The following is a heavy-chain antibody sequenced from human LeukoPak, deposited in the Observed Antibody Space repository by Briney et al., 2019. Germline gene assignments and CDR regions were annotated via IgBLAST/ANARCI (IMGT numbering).Heavy chain of an antibody. CDR2: IYSGGST. CDR3: ARKGSSSLDAFDI. Sequence: GGSLRLSCAASGFTVSSNYMSWVRQAPGKGLEWVSVIYSGGSTYYADSVKGRFTISRDNSKNTLYLQMNSLRAEDTAVYYCARKGSSSLDAFDIWGQGTMVTVSS. D-gene: IGHD6-6*01. V-gene: IGHV3-53*01. CDR1: GFTVSSNY. J-gene: IGHJ3*02.